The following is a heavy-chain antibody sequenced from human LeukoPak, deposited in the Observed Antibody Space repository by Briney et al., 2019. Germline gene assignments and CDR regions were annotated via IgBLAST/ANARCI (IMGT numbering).Heavy chain of an antibody. CDR3: ARLSGTGRAY. Sequence: SETLSLTCTGSGGSISRHYWSWIRQPPGKGLEWIGYVYYTGSTNYNPSLKSRVTISVDTSKNQFSLKLSSVTAADTAVYYCARLSGTGRAYWGQGTLVTVSS. CDR1: GGSISRHY. V-gene: IGHV4-59*08. D-gene: IGHD1-26*01. J-gene: IGHJ4*02. CDR2: VYYTGST.